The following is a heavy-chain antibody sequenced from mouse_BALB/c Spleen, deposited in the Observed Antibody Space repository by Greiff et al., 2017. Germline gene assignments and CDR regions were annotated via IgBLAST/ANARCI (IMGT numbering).Heavy chain of an antibody. V-gene: IGHV5-4*02. J-gene: IGHJ3*01. CDR3: ARANGAWFAY. CDR1: GFTFSDYY. Sequence: EVNVVESGGGLVKPGGSLKLSCAASGFTFSDYYMYWVRQTPEKRLEWVATISDGGSYTYYPDSVKGRFTISRDNAKNNLYLQMSSLKSEDTAMYYCARANGAWFAYWGQGTLVTVSA. CDR2: ISDGGSYT.